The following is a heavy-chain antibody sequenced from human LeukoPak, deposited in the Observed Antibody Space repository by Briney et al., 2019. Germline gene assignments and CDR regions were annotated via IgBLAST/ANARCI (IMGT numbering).Heavy chain of an antibody. CDR1: GFTFDNYG. J-gene: IGHJ6*03. CDR3: AKDIGFGEAGYYYYMDV. D-gene: IGHD3-10*01. CDR2: IHWNGGRT. V-gene: IGHV3-20*04. Sequence: GGSLRLSCAASGFTFDNYGINWVRQAPGKGLEWVSRIHWNGGRTGYADSVKGRFTISRDNAKNSLYLQMNSLRAEDTALYYCAKDIGFGEAGYYYYMDVWGKGTTVTISS.